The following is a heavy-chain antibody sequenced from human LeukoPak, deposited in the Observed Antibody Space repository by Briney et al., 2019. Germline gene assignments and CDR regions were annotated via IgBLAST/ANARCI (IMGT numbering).Heavy chain of an antibody. V-gene: IGHV4-59*01. CDR2: IYHSGST. D-gene: IGHD6-13*01. CDR1: GDSISSYY. Sequence: SETLSPTCTVSGDSISSYYWSWIRQPPGKGLEWIGYIYHSGSTNYNPSLKSRVTISADTSKDQFSLKLASVTAADTAVYYCATGYSSTWYYFDYWGQGTLVTVSS. J-gene: IGHJ4*02. CDR3: ATGYSSTWYYFDY.